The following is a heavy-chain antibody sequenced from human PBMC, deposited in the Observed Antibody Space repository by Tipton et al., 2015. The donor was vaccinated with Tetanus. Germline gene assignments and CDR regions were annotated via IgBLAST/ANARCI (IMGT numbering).Heavy chain of an antibody. Sequence: TLSLTCTVSGGSINSYYWSWIRQPPGKGLEWIGYIYYSGSTNYNPSLRSRVTISVDTSKNQFSLKLSSVTAADTAVYYCARVSRVGNPGPWFDYCGQRPLVNVSS. J-gene: IGHJ4*02. CDR1: GGSINSYY. CDR2: IYYSGST. D-gene: IGHD7-27*01. V-gene: IGHV4-59*01. CDR3: ARVSRVGNPGPWFDY.